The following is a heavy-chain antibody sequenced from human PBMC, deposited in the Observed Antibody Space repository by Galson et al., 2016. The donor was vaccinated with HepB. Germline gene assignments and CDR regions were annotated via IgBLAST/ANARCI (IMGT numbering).Heavy chain of an antibody. D-gene: IGHD3-9*01. Sequence: SLRLSCAASGFAFSNYAMHWVRQAPGKGLEWVAVVSYDGRNKYYADSVKGRFTISRDNSKNTVYLQMNRLRVEDTAVYYCAKNDNLAVYSAFDYWGQGTLVPVSS. CDR1: GFAFSNYA. V-gene: IGHV3-30*18. CDR2: VSYDGRNK. J-gene: IGHJ4*02. CDR3: AKNDNLAVYSAFDY.